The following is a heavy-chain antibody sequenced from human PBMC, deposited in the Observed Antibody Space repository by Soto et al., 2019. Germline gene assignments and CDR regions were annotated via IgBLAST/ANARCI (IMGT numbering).Heavy chain of an antibody. CDR1: GFTFSSYW. Sequence: GGSLRLSCAASGFTFSSYWMSWVRQAPGKGLEWVANIKQDGSEKYYVDSVKGRFTISRDNAKNSLYLQMNSLRAEDTAVYYRARGYCSCGSCWGYYGMDVWGQGTTVTVSS. CDR3: ARGYCSCGSCWGYYGMDV. J-gene: IGHJ6*02. D-gene: IGHD2-15*01. CDR2: IKQDGSEK. V-gene: IGHV3-7*01.